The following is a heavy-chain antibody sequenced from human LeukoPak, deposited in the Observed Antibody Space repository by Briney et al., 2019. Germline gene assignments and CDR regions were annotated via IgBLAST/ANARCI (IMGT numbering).Heavy chain of an antibody. J-gene: IGHJ4*02. Sequence: GGSLRLSCAASGFTVSNNYMSWVRQAPGKGLEWVSSISSSSSYIYYADSVKGRFTISRDNAKNSLYLQMNSLRAEDTAVYYCARDKGSSSWWGGPFDYWGQGTLVTVSS. CDR1: GFTVSNNY. D-gene: IGHD6-13*01. CDR3: ARDKGSSSWWGGPFDY. CDR2: ISSSSSYI. V-gene: IGHV3-21*01.